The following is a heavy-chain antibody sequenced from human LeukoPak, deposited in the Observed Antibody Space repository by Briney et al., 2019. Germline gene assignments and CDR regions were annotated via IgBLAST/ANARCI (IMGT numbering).Heavy chain of an antibody. J-gene: IGHJ5*02. CDR1: GGSISTYY. Sequence: SETLSLTCTVSGGSISTYYGNWIRQAPGKGLEWIGYIYYSGSTNYNPSLKSRVTMSVDTSRNQFSLKLSSVTAADTAVYYCARTGYHVSGWFDPWGQGTLVTVSS. CDR2: IYYSGST. CDR3: ARTGYHVSGWFDP. D-gene: IGHD2-2*01. V-gene: IGHV4-59*01.